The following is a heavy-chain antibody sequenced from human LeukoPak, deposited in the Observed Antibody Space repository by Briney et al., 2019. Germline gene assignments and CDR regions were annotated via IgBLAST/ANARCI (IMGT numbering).Heavy chain of an antibody. CDR2: IIPILGIA. J-gene: IGHJ5*02. D-gene: IGHD3-10*01. CDR3: ARDSELLWFGESYTGHNWFDP. CDR1: GGTFSSYA. Sequence: SVKDSCKASGGTFSSYAISWVRQAPGQGLEWMGRIIPILGIANHAQKFQGRVTITADKSTSTAYMELSSLRSEDTAVYYCARDSELLWFGESYTGHNWFDPWGQGTLVTVSS. V-gene: IGHV1-69*04.